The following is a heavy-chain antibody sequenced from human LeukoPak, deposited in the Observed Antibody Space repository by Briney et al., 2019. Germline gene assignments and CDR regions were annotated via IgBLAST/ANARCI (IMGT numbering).Heavy chain of an antibody. CDR2: IYYSGST. CDR3: ARAVYCSGGSCYSHDY. V-gene: IGHV4-59*01. Sequence: KASETLSLTCTVSGGSISSYYWSWIRQPPGKGLEWIGYIYYSGSTNYNPSLKRRVTISVDTSKNQFSLKLSSVTAADTAVYYCARAVYCSGGSCYSHDYWGQGTLVTVSS. D-gene: IGHD2-15*01. J-gene: IGHJ4*02. CDR1: GGSISSYY.